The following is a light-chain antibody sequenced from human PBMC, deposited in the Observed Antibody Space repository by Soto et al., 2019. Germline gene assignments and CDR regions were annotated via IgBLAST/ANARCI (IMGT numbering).Light chain of an antibody. V-gene: IGLV7-46*01. Sequence: QAVVTQEPSLTVSPGGTVTLTCGSSTGAVTSGHWPHWFQQKPGQAPRTLIYDTSNKHSWTPARFSGSLLGGTAALTLSGAQPEYGADHYFLVIFTGVGEVFGTGTKLTVL. CDR3: LVIFTGVGEV. CDR1: TGAVTSGHW. J-gene: IGLJ1*01. CDR2: DTS.